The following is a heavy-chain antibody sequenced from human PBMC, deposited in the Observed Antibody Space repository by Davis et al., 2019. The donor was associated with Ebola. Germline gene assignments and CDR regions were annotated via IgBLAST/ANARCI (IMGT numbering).Heavy chain of an antibody. J-gene: IGHJ5*02. Sequence: MPSETLSLTCTASGGTIYTGDYYWSWVRQSPGKGLEWIGNIYYSGRTYYNPSLTSRVTMSVDTSKNQFSLSLSSVTAADTAVYYCARVQFCTNDVCFKFDPRGQGTLVTVSS. CDR3: ARVQFCTNDVCFKFDP. CDR2: IYYSGRT. CDR1: GGTIYTGDYY. D-gene: IGHD2-8*01. V-gene: IGHV4-30-4*02.